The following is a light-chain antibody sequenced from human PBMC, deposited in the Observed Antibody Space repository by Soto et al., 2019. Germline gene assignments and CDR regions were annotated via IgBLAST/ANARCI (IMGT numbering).Light chain of an antibody. CDR1: ESVSNN. CDR3: QQYNNWPPGT. Sequence: EIVMTQSPATLSVSPGERATVSCRASESVSNNLAWYQQKPGQSPRLLFYAASTRATGIPARFSGSGSGAEFTLTISNLQSEDFAIYYCQQYNNWPPGTFGQGTKVEVK. J-gene: IGKJ1*01. V-gene: IGKV3-15*01. CDR2: AAS.